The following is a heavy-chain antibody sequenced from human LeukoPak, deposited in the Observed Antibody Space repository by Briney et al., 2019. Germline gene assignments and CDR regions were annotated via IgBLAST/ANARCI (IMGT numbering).Heavy chain of an antibody. J-gene: IGHJ3*02. Sequence: GGSLRLSCVASGFTFNSYNMNWVRHAPGKGLEWVSYITSSGSLTYSADSVKGRFIVSRDNAKNSLYLQLNNLRDEDTAVYYCARVYYNSSGYYYAVDIWGQGTMVTVSS. CDR1: GFTFNSYN. CDR2: ITSSGSLT. D-gene: IGHD3-22*01. V-gene: IGHV3-48*02. CDR3: ARVYYNSSGYYYAVDI.